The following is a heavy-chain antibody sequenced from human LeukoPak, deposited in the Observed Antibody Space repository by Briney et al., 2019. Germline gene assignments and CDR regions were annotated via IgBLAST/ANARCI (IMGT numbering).Heavy chain of an antibody. CDR1: ASTFSDYS. J-gene: IGHJ4*02. V-gene: IGHV3-48*01. CDR3: ARDRIKSGSYYFDY. Sequence: GGSLRLSCAASASTFSDYSMNWVRQAPGKGLEWISHISGRSSTIYYADSVKGRFTISRDNAKNSMYLQMNSLRAEDTAVYYCARDRIKSGSYYFDYWGQGTLVTVSS. D-gene: IGHD1-26*01. CDR2: ISGRSSTI.